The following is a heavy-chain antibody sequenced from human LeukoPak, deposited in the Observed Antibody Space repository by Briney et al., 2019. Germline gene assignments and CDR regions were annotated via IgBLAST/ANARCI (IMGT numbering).Heavy chain of an antibody. D-gene: IGHD3-3*01. CDR2: IYYSGST. CDR3: ARAGSTSRFLEWLPSYMDV. J-gene: IGHJ6*03. CDR1: GGSISSGDYY. V-gene: IGHV4-30-4*02. Sequence: SETLSLTCTVSGGSISSGDYYWSWIRQPPGKGLEWIGYIYYSGSTYYNPSLKSRVTISVDTSKNQFSLKLSSVTAADTAVYYCARAGSTSRFLEWLPSYMDVWGKGTTVTVSS.